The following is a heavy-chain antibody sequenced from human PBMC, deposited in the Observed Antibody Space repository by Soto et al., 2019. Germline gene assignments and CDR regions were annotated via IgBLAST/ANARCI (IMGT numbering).Heavy chain of an antibody. CDR1: GFIFDDFA. V-gene: IGHV3-9*01. CDR2: ISWNSDSI. Sequence: EAQLVESGGGFVQPGRSLRLSCAGSGFIFDDFAIQWVRQAPGKGLEWVSGISWNSDSIGYADSVKGRFTISRDNAKNALYLQMNSLRVEDTALYYCTKVGGLYDFWSGPLHFDLWGQGTLVTVSS. J-gene: IGHJ4*02. CDR3: TKVGGLYDFWSGPLHFDL. D-gene: IGHD3-3*01.